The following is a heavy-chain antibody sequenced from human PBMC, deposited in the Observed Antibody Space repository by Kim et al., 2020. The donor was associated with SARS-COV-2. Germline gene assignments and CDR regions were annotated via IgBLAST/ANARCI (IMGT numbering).Heavy chain of an antibody. J-gene: IGHJ4*02. Sequence: YTPSLTSRVTISVDTSKNQFSLKLSSVTAADTAVYYCARDEVIVAKGIDYWGQGTLVTVSS. D-gene: IGHD5-12*01. V-gene: IGHV4-39*07. CDR3: ARDEVIVAKGIDY.